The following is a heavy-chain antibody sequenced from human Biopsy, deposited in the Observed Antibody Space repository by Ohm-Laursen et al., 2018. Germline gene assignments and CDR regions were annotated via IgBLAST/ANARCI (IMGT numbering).Heavy chain of an antibody. CDR1: GGYVTKYY. Sequence: GTLSLTWSVSGGYVTKYYWSWIRQPPGKGLEWIGHIYYSVMTNYNPSLQSRVSISVDTSRNQVSLTLRSVTAADTAVYYCARDSGILNYGNFKYYHYYGMDVWGQGTKVTVSS. V-gene: IGHV4-59*02. CDR2: IYYSVMT. J-gene: IGHJ6*02. CDR3: ARDSGILNYGNFKYYHYYGMDV. D-gene: IGHD4-11*01.